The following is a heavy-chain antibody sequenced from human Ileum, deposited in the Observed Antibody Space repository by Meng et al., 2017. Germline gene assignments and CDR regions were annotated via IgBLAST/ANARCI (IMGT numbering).Heavy chain of an antibody. J-gene: IGHJ4*02. CDR2: IKQDGTEK. CDR3: ARRRGSYSFDY. V-gene: IGHV3-7*01. D-gene: IGHD1-26*01. Sequence: GGPLRLSCAASGFTFGNYWMTWVRQAPGKGLEWVANIKQDGTEKYYVDSVRGRFTISRDNAKNSLYLQMNTLRPEDTAVYYCARRRGSYSFDYWGQGTLVTGSS. CDR1: GFTFGNYW.